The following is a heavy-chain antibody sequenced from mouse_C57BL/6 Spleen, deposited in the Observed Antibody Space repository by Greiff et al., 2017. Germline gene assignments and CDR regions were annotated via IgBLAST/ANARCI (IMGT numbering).Heavy chain of an antibody. J-gene: IGHJ3*01. Sequence: EVQLVESGGGLVQPGGSMKLSCVASGFTFSNYWMNWVRQSPEKGLEWVAQIRLKSDNYATHYAESVKGRLTISRDDSKSSFYLPMNNLRAEDTVIYYFTGYGSSPFAYWGQGTLVTVSA. CDR1: GFTFSNYW. CDR3: TGYGSSPFAY. CDR2: IRLKSDNYAT. D-gene: IGHD1-1*01. V-gene: IGHV6-3*01.